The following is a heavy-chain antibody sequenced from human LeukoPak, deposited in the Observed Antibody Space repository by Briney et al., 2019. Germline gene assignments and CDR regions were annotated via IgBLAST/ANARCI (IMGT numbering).Heavy chain of an antibody. CDR3: ARDCGSYGRRGWFDP. CDR2: IYYSGST. V-gene: IGHV4-31*03. J-gene: IGHJ5*02. D-gene: IGHD5-18*01. CDR1: GGSISSGGYY. Sequence: PSETLSLTCTVSGGSISSGGYYWSWNRQHPGKGLEWIGYIYYSGSTHYNPSLKSRVTISVDTSKNQFSLKLSSVTAADTAVYYCARDCGSYGRRGWFDPWGQGTLVTVSS.